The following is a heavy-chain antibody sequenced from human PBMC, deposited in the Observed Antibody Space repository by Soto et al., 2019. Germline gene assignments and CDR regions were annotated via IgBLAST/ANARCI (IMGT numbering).Heavy chain of an antibody. CDR2: INHSGST. CDR3: ARDYYDSSESMDV. J-gene: IGHJ6*02. CDR1: GVSFSANH. D-gene: IGHD3-22*01. V-gene: IGHV4-34*01. Sequence: PSETLSLTCAVSGVSFSANHWSWIRQPPGKGLEWIGEINHSGSTHSNPSLKSRVTISVDTSKNQFSLRLSSVTAADTAVYFCARDYYDSSESMDVWGQGTAVTVSS.